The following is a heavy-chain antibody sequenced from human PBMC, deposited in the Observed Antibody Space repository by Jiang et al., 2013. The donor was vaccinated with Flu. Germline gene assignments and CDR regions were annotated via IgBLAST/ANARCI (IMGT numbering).Heavy chain of an antibody. CDR2: INHSGST. Sequence: LLKPSETLSLTCAVYGGSFSGYYWSWIRQPPGKGLEWIGEINHSGSTNYNPSLKSRVTISVDTSKNQFSLKLSSVTAADTAVYYCARRRYSYGYFTSYPDYWGQGTLVTVSS. J-gene: IGHJ4*02. CDR1: GGSFSGYY. V-gene: IGHV4-34*01. CDR3: ARRRYSYGYFTSYPDY. D-gene: IGHD5-18*01.